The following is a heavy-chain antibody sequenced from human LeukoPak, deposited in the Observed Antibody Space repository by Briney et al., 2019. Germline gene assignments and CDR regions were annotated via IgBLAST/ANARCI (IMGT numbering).Heavy chain of an antibody. D-gene: IGHD5-24*01. CDR3: VGAGPAGVYNSFDY. CDR1: GFTFSRYW. V-gene: IGHV3-74*01. CDR2: INSDGSST. J-gene: IGHJ4*02. Sequence: PGGSLRLSCAASGFTFSRYWVHWVRQAPGKELVWVSRINSDGSSTTYADSVKGRFTISRDNAKNTLYLQMNSLRAEDTAVYYCVGAGPAGVYNSFDYWGQGTLVTVSS.